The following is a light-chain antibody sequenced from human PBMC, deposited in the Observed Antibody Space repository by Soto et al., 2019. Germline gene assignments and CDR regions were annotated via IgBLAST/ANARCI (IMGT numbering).Light chain of an antibody. CDR3: QQSYISPST. J-gene: IGKJ1*01. CDR1: QSISSY. Sequence: DIPMTQSPSSLSASVGDRVTITCRASQSISSYLNWYQQKPGKAPKLLIYAASSLQSGVPSRFSGSGSGTDFTLTISSLQPDDFATYYCQQSYISPSTFGQGTKVEIK. CDR2: AAS. V-gene: IGKV1-39*01.